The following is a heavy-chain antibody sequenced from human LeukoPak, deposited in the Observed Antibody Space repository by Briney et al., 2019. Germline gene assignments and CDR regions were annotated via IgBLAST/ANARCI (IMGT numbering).Heavy chain of an antibody. Sequence: GASVKVSCKASGYTFTSYGISWVRQTPGQGLEWMGWISAYNGNTNYAQKLQGRVTMTTDTSTSTAYMELRSLRSDDTAVYYCARDFHPVVPAASYWYFDLWGRGTLVTVSS. CDR2: ISAYNGNT. J-gene: IGHJ2*01. CDR3: ARDFHPVVPAASYWYFDL. V-gene: IGHV1-18*01. D-gene: IGHD2-2*01. CDR1: GYTFTSYG.